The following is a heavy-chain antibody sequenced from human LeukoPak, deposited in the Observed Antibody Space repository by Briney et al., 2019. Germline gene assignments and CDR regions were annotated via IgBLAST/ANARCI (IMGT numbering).Heavy chain of an antibody. CDR2: IYYSGST. CDR1: GGSFSGYY. Sequence: SETLSLTCAVYGGSFSGYYWGWIRQPPGKGLEWIGSIYYSGSTYYNPSLKSRVTISVDTSKNQFSLKLSSVTAADTAVYYCARVHIPRSPEYETYYYDSSGYSWGQGTLVTVSS. V-gene: IGHV4-34*01. D-gene: IGHD3-22*01. J-gene: IGHJ4*02. CDR3: ARVHIPRSPEYETYYYDSSGYS.